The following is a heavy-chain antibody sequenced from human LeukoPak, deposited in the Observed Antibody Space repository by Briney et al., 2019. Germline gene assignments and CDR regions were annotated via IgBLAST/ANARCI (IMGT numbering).Heavy chain of an antibody. CDR1: GVTFSNYA. CDR2: ISGSGGST. V-gene: IGHV3-23*01. J-gene: IGHJ4*02. Sequence: GGSLRLSCAASGVTFSNYAMSWVRQAPGKGLEWVSAISGSGGSTYYADSVKGRFTTSRDNSKNTLYLQMNSLRAEDTAIYYCARCITGNTHYPIDYWGQGTLVTVSS. D-gene: IGHD4-17*01. CDR3: ARCITGNTHYPIDY.